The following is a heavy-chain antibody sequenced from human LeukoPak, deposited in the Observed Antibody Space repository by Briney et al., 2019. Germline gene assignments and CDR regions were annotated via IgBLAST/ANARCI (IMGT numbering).Heavy chain of an antibody. D-gene: IGHD3-10*01. Sequence: GGSLGLSCAVSGFTFNNYGMTWVRRAPGKGLEWVSAIADSGGSTYYADSVKGRFTISRDNSRNTLYLQMNSLRAEDTAVYYCAKGRGSGSPSTYFDYWGQGTLVTVSS. J-gene: IGHJ4*02. CDR1: GFTFNNYG. CDR2: IADSGGST. V-gene: IGHV3-23*01. CDR3: AKGRGSGSPSTYFDY.